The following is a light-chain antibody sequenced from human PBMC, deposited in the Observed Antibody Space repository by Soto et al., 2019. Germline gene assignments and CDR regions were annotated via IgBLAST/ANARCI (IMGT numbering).Light chain of an antibody. V-gene: IGKV1-39*01. CDR2: GAS. J-gene: IGKJ1*01. Sequence: DIQMTQSPSSLSASVGDRATITCRSSQSINRSLNWYQQKPGQAPKLLMYGASSFQSGVPSRFSGSGSGPDFPLTISSLLPEDLATYYCQQTYSTPWTFGQGNKVDIK. CDR3: QQTYSTPWT. CDR1: QSINRS.